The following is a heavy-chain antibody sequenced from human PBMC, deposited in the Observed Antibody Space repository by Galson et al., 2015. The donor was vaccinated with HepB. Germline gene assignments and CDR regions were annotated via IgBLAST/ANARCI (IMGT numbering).Heavy chain of an antibody. V-gene: IGHV3-33*01. CDR1: GFTFSNYG. Sequence: SLRLSCAASGFTFSNYGMHWVRQAPGKGLEWVAVIWYDGTRKYYVDSVKGRFTISRDNSKNTLYVEMNSLTAEDTGVYYCARGTYGGPNYMDVWGKGTTVIVSS. D-gene: IGHD3-16*01. CDR3: ARGTYGGPNYMDV. J-gene: IGHJ6*03. CDR2: IWYDGTRK.